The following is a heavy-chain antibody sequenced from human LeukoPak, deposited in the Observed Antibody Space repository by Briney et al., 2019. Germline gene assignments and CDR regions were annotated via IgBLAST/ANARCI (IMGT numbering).Heavy chain of an antibody. V-gene: IGHV1-2*06. D-gene: IGHD3-3*01. CDR1: GYTFSGYY. J-gene: IGHJ4*02. Sequence: ASVKVSCKASGYTFSGYYLHWVRQAPGQGLEWMGRINPNSGGTNYAQKFQGRVTMTRDTSISTAYMELSRLRSDDTAMYYCAIAYDFRSGFLWDYWGQGTLVTVSS. CDR2: INPNSGGT. CDR3: AIAYDFRSGFLWDY.